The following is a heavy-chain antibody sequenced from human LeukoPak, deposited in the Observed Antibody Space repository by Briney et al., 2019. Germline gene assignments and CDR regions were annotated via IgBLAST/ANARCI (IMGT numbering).Heavy chain of an antibody. CDR3: ARARHDFWSHYYYMDV. J-gene: IGHJ6*03. CDR1: GYSISSGYY. V-gene: IGHV4-38-2*02. Sequence: SETLSLTCTVSGYSISSGYYWGWIRQPPGKGLEWIGSIYHSGSTYYNPSLKSRVTISVDTSKNQFSLKLSSVTAADTAVYYCARARHDFWSHYYYMDVWGKGTTVTVSS. CDR2: IYHSGST. D-gene: IGHD3-3*01.